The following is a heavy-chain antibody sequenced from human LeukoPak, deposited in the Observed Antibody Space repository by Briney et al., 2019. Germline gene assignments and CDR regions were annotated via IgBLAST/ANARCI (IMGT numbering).Heavy chain of an antibody. CDR2: FDPEDGET. CDR3: ASFQKQV. D-gene: IGHD3-10*01. Sequence: ASVKVSCKVSGYTLTELSMHWVRRAAGKGLEWMGGFDPEDGETIYAQKFRGRVTMTEDTSTDTAYMELSSLRSEDTAVYYCASFQKQVWGQGTLVTVSP. V-gene: IGHV1-24*01. J-gene: IGHJ4*02. CDR1: GYTLTELS.